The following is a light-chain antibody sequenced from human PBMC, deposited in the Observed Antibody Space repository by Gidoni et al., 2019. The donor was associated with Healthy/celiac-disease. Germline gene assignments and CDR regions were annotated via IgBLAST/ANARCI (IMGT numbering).Light chain of an antibody. V-gene: IGKV1-33*01. CDR2: DSS. CDR1: QDISNY. CDR3: QQYDNLLPLT. J-gene: IGKJ4*01. Sequence: DIQMTKSPSSLSASVGDRVTITCQASQDISNYLNWYQQKPGKAPKLLIYDSSNLETGVPSRFSGSGSGTDFTFTISSLQPEDIATYYCQQYDNLLPLTCGGGTKVEIK.